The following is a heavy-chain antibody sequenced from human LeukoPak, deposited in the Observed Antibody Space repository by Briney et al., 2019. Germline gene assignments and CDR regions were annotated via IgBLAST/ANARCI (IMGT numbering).Heavy chain of an antibody. D-gene: IGHD3-3*01. CDR3: ARVALPSTIFGVVPDYYYGMDV. CDR1: GYTFTSYA. CDR2: IIPIFGTA. J-gene: IGHJ6*02. V-gene: IGHV1-69*13. Sequence: ASVKVSCKASGYTFTSYAISWVGQAPGQGLEWMGGIIPIFGTANYAQKFQGRVTITADESTSTAYMELSSLRSEDTAVYYCARVALPSTIFGVVPDYYYGMDVWGQGTTVTVSS.